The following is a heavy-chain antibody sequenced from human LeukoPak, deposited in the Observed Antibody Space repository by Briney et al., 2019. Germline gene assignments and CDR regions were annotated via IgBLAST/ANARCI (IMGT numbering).Heavy chain of an antibody. CDR3: AKEPPVLLWFGGIPDNWLDP. Sequence: PGGSLRLSCAASGFTFSSYGMCWVRQAPGKGLEWVSLISWDGGSTYYADSVKGRFTISRDNSKNTLYLQMNSLRAEDTAVYYCAKEPPVLLWFGGIPDNWLDPWGQGTLVTVSS. V-gene: IGHV3-23*01. CDR1: GFTFSSYG. J-gene: IGHJ5*02. D-gene: IGHD3-10*01. CDR2: ISWDGGST.